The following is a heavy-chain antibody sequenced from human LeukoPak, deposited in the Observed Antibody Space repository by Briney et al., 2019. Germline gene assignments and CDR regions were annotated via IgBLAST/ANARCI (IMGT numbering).Heavy chain of an antibody. V-gene: IGHV3-15*01. Sequence: NPGGSLRLSCAASGFTFSNAWMSWVRQAPGKGLEWVGRIKSKTDGGTTDYAAPVKGRFTISRDDSKNTLYLQMNSLKTEDTAVYYWTTSQPLRYFDWLLSQLDYWGQGTLVTASS. CDR3: TTSQPLRYFDWLLSQLDY. CDR1: GFTFSNAW. CDR2: IKSKTDGGTT. J-gene: IGHJ4*02. D-gene: IGHD3-9*01.